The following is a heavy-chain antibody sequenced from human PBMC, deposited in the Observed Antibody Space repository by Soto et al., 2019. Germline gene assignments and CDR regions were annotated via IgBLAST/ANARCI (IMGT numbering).Heavy chain of an antibody. V-gene: IGHV1-69*12. J-gene: IGHJ6*02. CDR1: GGTFSSYA. D-gene: IGHD2-2*01. CDR3: ARHVPAAGYYDGMDV. CDR2: IIPIFGTA. Sequence: QVQLVQSGAEVKKPGSSVKVSCKASGGTFSSYAISWVRQAPGQGLEWMGGIIPIFGTANYAQKCQGRVTITADESTSTASMERSSLRSEDTAVYYCARHVPAAGYYDGMDVWGQGTTVTVSS.